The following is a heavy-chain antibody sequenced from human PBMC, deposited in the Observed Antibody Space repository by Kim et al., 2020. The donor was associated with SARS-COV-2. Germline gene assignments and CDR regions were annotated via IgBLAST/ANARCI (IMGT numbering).Heavy chain of an antibody. Sequence: THSNPSLKSRGTISVDTSTNQFSLKLSSVTAADTAVYYCARAYSIWYFDLWGRGTLVTVSS. V-gene: IGHV4-59*01. CDR3: ARAYSIWYFDL. J-gene: IGHJ2*01. D-gene: IGHD4-4*01. CDR2: T.